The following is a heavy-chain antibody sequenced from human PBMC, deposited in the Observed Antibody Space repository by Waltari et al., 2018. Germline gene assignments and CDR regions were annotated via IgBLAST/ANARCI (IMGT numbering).Heavy chain of an antibody. D-gene: IGHD5-12*01. CDR1: GYTFKNYY. V-gene: IGHV1-46*03. Sequence: QVQLVQSGAEVKKPGASVKVSCKASGYTFKNYYMIWVRQAPGQGLEWRGIIKPGTESTAYAQKFRGRVTMTRDTSTSTVYMELRSLKKDDTAVYYCAKSNYMSGYASGTDYWGQGTLVTVSS. CDR2: IKPGTEST. CDR3: AKSNYMSGYASGTDY. J-gene: IGHJ4*02.